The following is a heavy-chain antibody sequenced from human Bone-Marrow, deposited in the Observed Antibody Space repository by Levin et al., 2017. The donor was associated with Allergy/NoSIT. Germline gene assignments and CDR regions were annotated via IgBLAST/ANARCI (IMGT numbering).Heavy chain of an antibody. CDR2: MNPNSGNT. CDR3: ARDYGGNSGWFDT. CDR1: GYTFTSYD. J-gene: IGHJ5*02. V-gene: IGHV1-8*01. Sequence: ASVKVSCKASGYTFTSYDINWVRQAPGQGLEWMGWMNPNSGNTGYAQRFQARVTMTRNTSISTAYMELSSLTSEDTAVYYCARDYGGNSGWFDTWGQGTLVTVSS. D-gene: IGHD4-23*01.